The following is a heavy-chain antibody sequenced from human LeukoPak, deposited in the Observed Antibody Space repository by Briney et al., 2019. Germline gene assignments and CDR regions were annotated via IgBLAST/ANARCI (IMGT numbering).Heavy chain of an antibody. D-gene: IGHD6-19*01. J-gene: IGHJ3*02. V-gene: IGHV4-61*08. CDR3: ARSIAVAANDAFDT. Sequence: SQTLSLTCTVSGGSISSGGYYWSWIRQPPGKGLEWIGYIYYSGSTNYNPSLKSRVTISVDTSKNQFSLKLSSVTAADTAVYYCARSIAVAANDAFDTWGQGTMVTVSS. CDR1: GGSISSGGYY. CDR2: IYYSGST.